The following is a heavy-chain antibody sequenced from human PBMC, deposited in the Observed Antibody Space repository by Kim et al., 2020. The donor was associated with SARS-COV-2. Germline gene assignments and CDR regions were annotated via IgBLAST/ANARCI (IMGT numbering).Heavy chain of an antibody. J-gene: IGHJ4*02. Sequence: GGSLRLSCAASGFTFTTYAMSWVRQAPGKGLEWVSTISGSGGNAFSPDSLKGRFTISRDNSKNTLYLQVNSLRAEDTAVYYCAKGSCLTGVCYFDYWGQGTLVTVSS. CDR3: AKGSCLTGVCYFDY. CDR1: GFTFTTYA. CDR2: ISGSGGNA. V-gene: IGHV3-23*01. D-gene: IGHD2-8*01.